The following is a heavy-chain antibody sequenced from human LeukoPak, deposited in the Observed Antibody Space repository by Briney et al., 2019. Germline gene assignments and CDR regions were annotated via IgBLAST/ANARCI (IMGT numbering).Heavy chain of an antibody. CDR3: ARHGPSYYFDY. Sequence: PGGSLRLSCAASGFTVSSNYMSWVRQAPGKGLEWVSIIHSGGTTNYVDSVKGRFTISRDNSRNTLYLQMNSLRAEDTAVYYCARHGPSYYFDYWGQGTLVTVSS. CDR1: GFTVSSNY. CDR2: IHSGGTT. V-gene: IGHV3-53*01. J-gene: IGHJ4*02. D-gene: IGHD3-16*01.